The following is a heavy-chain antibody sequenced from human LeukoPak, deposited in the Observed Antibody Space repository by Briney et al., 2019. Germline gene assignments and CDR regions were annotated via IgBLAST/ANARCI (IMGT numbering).Heavy chain of an antibody. CDR3: AKDGSSGWLRNAFDI. Sequence: PGGSLRLSCAASGFTVSINYMSWVRQAPGKGLEWVSVIYGGGSTYYADSVKGRFTISRDNSENTLYLQMNSLRAEDTAIYYCAKDGSSGWLRNAFDIWGQGTMVTVSS. J-gene: IGHJ3*02. V-gene: IGHV3-53*01. CDR2: IYGGGST. D-gene: IGHD6-19*01. CDR1: GFTVSINY.